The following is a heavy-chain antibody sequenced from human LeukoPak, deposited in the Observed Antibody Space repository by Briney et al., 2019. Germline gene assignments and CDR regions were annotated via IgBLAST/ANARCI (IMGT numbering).Heavy chain of an antibody. V-gene: IGHV3-66*01. CDR1: GFTVSSNY. CDR3: AKKSLGYGDLN. J-gene: IGHJ4*02. CDR2: IYSGGST. Sequence: GGSLRLSCAASGFTVSSNYMSWVRQAPGKGLEWVSVIYSGGSTYYADSVKGRFTISRDNSKNTLYLQMNSLRAEDTAVYYCAKKSLGYGDLNWGQGTLVTVSS. D-gene: IGHD4-17*01.